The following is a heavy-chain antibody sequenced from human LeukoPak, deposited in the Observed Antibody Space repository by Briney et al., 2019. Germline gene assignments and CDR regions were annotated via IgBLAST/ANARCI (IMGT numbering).Heavy chain of an antibody. CDR3: AREGSPYTSGPFDY. J-gene: IGHJ4*02. V-gene: IGHV3-33*01. CDR1: GSTFSSYG. D-gene: IGHD6-19*01. CDR2: IWYDGSNK. Sequence: GGSLRLSCAASGSTFSSYGMHWVRQAPGKGLEWVAVIWYDGSNKYYADSVKGRFTISRDNSRNTLYLQMNSLRAEDTAVYYCAREGSPYTSGPFDYWGQGTLVTVSS.